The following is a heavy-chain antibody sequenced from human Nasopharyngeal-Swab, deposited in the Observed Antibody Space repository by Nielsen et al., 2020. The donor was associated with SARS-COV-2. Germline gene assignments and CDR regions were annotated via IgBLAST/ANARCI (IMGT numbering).Heavy chain of an antibody. D-gene: IGHD5-12*01. CDR1: GFTFSSYA. CDR3: AKDRDSGDDSEEYYHYYGMDV. Sequence: GESLKISCAASGFTFSSYAMHWVRQAPGRGLEWVAVISYDGSNKYYADSVKGRFTISRDNSKNTLYLQMNNLRAEDTAIYYCAKDRDSGDDSEEYYHYYGMDVWGQGTTVTVSS. CDR2: ISYDGSNK. V-gene: IGHV3-30-3*01. J-gene: IGHJ6*02.